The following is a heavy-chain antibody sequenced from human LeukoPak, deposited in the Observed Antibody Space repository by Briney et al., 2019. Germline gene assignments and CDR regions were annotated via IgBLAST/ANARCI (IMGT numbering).Heavy chain of an antibody. D-gene: IGHD3-22*01. J-gene: IGHJ5*01. CDR1: GGTFSSYA. V-gene: IGHV1-18*01. CDR2: IGTYGGDT. Sequence: WASVKVSCKASGGTFSSYAISWVRQAPGQGLEWMGWIGTYGGDTYYAQKFQGRITVTTDTSTSTVYMELRNLRSDDTAVYYCARDLWNFYDDSGYNRDFDSWGQGTLVTVSS. CDR3: ARDLWNFYDDSGYNRDFDS.